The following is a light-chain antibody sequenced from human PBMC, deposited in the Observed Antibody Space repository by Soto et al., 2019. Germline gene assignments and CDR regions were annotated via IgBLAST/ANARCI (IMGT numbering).Light chain of an antibody. J-gene: IGLJ2*01. CDR1: SSNIGSNY. CDR3: AAWPV. CDR2: RNN. V-gene: IGLV1-47*01. Sequence: QSVLTQPPSASGTPGQRVTISCSGSSSNIGSNYVYWYQQLPGTAPKLLIYRNNQRPSGVPDRFSGSKSGTSASLAISGLRSEDEADYYCAAWPVFGGGTKVTVL.